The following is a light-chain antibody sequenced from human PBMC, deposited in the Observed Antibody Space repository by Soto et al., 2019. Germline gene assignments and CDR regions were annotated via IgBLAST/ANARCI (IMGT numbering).Light chain of an antibody. Sequence: QSALTQPASVSGSPGQSITISCTGTSSDVGGYNYVSWYQQHPGKAPKLMIYDVSNRTSGVSNRFSGSKSGNTASLTISGLQAEDEADYYCSSYTRSSTGYVFGTGTKLTVL. V-gene: IGLV2-14*01. CDR3: SSYTRSSTGYV. CDR1: SSDVGGYNY. J-gene: IGLJ1*01. CDR2: DVS.